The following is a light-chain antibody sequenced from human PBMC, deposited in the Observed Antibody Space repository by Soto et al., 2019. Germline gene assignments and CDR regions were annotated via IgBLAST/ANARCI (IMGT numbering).Light chain of an antibody. V-gene: IGKV1-39*01. Sequence: DIQMTQSPSSLSASVGDRVTITCRASQSISTYLNWYQHKPGRAPNLLIYAASSLQSGVPSRFSGSGSGTDFTLTISSPQPADFATYYCQQTYSTPPTFGQGT. CDR3: QQTYSTPPT. CDR1: QSISTY. J-gene: IGKJ1*01. CDR2: AAS.